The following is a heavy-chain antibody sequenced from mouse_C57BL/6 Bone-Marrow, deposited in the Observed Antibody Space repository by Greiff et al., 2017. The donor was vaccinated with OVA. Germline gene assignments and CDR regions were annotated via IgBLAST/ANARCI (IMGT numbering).Heavy chain of an antibody. CDR2: IYPRSGNT. V-gene: IGHV1-81*01. J-gene: IGHJ2*01. Sequence: VQLQQSGAELARPGASVKLSCKASGYTFTSYGISWVKQRTGQGLEWIGEIYPRSGNTYYNEKFKGKATLTADKSSSTAYMEIRSLTSEDSAVYFCARSLQLRRATGFDYWGQGTTLTVSS. CDR1: GYTFTSYG. CDR3: ARSLQLRRATGFDY. D-gene: IGHD3-1*01.